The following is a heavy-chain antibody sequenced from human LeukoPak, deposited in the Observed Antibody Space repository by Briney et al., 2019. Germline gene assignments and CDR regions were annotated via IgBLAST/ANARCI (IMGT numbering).Heavy chain of an antibody. J-gene: IGHJ6*02. CDR2: ILYDGSQK. CDR3: GRIAINANNGMDV. D-gene: IGHD1/OR15-1a*01. Sequence: HPGGSLRLSCAASGFIFSGYGMHGVREARGKGLECGAVILYDGSQKKCADSLRGGFTIYGDNSQNRLYVQMNSLRSEHTGVYYCGRIAINANNGMDVWGQGTTVTVSS. V-gene: IGHV3-30*03. CDR1: GFIFSGYG.